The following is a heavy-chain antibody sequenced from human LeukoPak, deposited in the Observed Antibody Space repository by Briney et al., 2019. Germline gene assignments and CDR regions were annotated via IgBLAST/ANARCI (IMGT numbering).Heavy chain of an antibody. CDR3: ARRDIVVVVSASDY. V-gene: IGHV3-23*01. CDR2: ITASGDST. J-gene: IGHJ4*02. CDR1: GFTFSNYV. D-gene: IGHD2-15*01. Sequence: GGPLRLSCAASGFTFSNYVMIWVRQAPGKGLEWVSGITASGDSTYYGDSVKGRFTMSRDNSKNTVYLQMNSLRVDDTAVYYCARRDIVVVVSASDYWGQGTLVTVSS.